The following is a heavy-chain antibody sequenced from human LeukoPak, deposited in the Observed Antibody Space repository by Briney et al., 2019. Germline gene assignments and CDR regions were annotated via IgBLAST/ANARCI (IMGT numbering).Heavy chain of an antibody. CDR1: GYSFTSYW. D-gene: IGHD1-26*01. CDR2: IYPGDSDT. CDR3: ASVGSGSYSGTQFDY. V-gene: IGHV5-51*01. J-gene: IGHJ4*02. Sequence: GESLKISCKGSGYSFTSYWIGWVRQMPGKGLEGMGIIYPGDSDTRYSPSFQGQVTISADKSISTAYLQWSSLKASDTAMYYCASVGSGSYSGTQFDYWGQGTLVTVSS.